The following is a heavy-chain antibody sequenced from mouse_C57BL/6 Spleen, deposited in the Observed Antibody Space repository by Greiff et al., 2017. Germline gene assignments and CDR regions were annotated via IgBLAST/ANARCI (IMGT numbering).Heavy chain of an antibody. CDR1: GYSFTDYN. D-gene: IGHD3-3*01. V-gene: IGHV1-39*01. CDR3: ERRADEFGGFAD. CDR2: INPKYGTT. J-gene: IGHJ3*01. Sequence: VQLQQSGPELVKPGASVKISCKASGYSFTDYNMNWVKQSNGKSLEWIGVINPKYGTTGSTQKFKGKATLTVYQSSSTAYMQLNSLTYEDSAVYYCERRADEFGGFADWGKGTLVT.